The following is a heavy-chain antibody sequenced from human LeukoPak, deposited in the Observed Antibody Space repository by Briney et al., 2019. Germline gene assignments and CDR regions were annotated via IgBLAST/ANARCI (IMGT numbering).Heavy chain of an antibody. CDR3: ATGVLAAAGTSDY. V-gene: IGHV1-69*05. J-gene: IGHJ4*02. D-gene: IGHD6-13*01. Sequence: GASVKVSCKASGGTFSSYAISWVRQAPGQGLEWMGGIIPIFGTANYAQKFQGRVTITTDESTSTAYMELSSLRSEDTAVYYCATGVLAAAGTSDYWGQGTLVTVSS. CDR1: GGTFSSYA. CDR2: IIPIFGTA.